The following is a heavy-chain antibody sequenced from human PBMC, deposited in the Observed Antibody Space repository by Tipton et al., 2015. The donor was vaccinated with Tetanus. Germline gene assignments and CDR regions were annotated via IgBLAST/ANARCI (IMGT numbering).Heavy chain of an antibody. D-gene: IGHD3-10*01. V-gene: IGHV4-31*03. CDR2: IYYTAHT. J-gene: IGHJ4*02. Sequence: GLVKPSETLSLTCNVSGASINAGGYLWTWVRQHPGKALEWIGNIYYTAHTSYAPSLDSRVSISVDSSKNQFSLRLTSVTPADTALYYCARGLPRGPFYFDYWGQGKQVTVSS. CDR3: ARGLPRGPFYFDY. CDR1: GASINAGGYL.